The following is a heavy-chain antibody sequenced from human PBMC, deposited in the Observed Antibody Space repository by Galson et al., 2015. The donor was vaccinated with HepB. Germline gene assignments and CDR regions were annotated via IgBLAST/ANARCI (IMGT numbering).Heavy chain of an antibody. V-gene: IGHV3-33*07. CDR2: IRYDGSNK. CDR1: GFTFSSYD. J-gene: IGHJ6*02. Sequence: SLRLSCAASGFTFSSYDMYWVRQAPGKGLEWVAVIRYDGSNKYYADSVKGRFTISRDSSKNTLYLQMNSLRAEDTAVYYCAREGTGTTSYYYGMDVWGQGTTVTVSS. CDR3: AREGTGTTSYYYGMDV. D-gene: IGHD1-1*01.